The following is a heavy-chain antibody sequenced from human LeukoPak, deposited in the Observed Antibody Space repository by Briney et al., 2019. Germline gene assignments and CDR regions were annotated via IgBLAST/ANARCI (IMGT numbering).Heavy chain of an antibody. CDR2: FSGSGGST. Sequence: GGTLRLSCAASGFTFSSYGMSWVRQAPGKGLECISGFSGSGGSTYYADSVKGRFTISRDNSKNTLYLQMNSLRAEDTAVYYCARDYYDSSGYYYFDYWGQGTLVTVSS. V-gene: IGHV3-23*01. J-gene: IGHJ4*02. CDR1: GFTFSSYG. CDR3: ARDYYDSSGYYYFDY. D-gene: IGHD3-22*01.